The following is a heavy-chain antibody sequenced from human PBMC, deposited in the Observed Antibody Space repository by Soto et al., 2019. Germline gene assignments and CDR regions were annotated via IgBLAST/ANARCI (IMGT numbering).Heavy chain of an antibody. J-gene: IGHJ6*02. V-gene: IGHV3-23*01. CDR3: AKVIDSWARYYYGMDV. CDR1: GFTFSSYA. D-gene: IGHD3-22*01. Sequence: PGGSLRLSCAASGFTFSSYAMSWVRQAPGKGLEWVSAISGSGGSTYYADSVKGRFTISRDNSKNTLYLQMNSLRAEDTAEYYCAKVIDSWARYYYGMDVWGQGTTVTVSS. CDR2: ISGSGGST.